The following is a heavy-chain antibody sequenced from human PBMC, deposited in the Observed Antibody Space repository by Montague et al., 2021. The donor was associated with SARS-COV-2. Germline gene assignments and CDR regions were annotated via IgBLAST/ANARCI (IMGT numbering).Heavy chain of an antibody. D-gene: IGHD3-9*01. CDR2: YSGST. CDR3: SYVLYYYILTGWYGIDV. Sequence: YSGSTYYNPSLKSRVTISVDTSKNQFSLKLSSVTAADTAVYYFSYVLYYYILTGWYGIDVWGQGTMVTVSS. J-gene: IGHJ6*02. V-gene: IGHV4-39*01.